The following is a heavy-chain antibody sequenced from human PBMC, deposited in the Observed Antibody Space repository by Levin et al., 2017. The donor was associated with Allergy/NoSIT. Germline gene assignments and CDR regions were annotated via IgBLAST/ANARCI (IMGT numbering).Heavy chain of an antibody. D-gene: IGHD5-18*01. CDR3: ARELADTAADTFDI. V-gene: IGHV1-18*01. CDR1: GYSFTIFG. J-gene: IGHJ3*02. CDR2: ASPYNGDT. Sequence: VASVKVSCKASGYSFTIFGISWVRQAPGQGLEWMGWASPYNGDTHYAQKFQDRVTMTTDATTTTAYMELRNLRYDDTAVYYCARELADTAADTFDIWGQGTMVTVSS.